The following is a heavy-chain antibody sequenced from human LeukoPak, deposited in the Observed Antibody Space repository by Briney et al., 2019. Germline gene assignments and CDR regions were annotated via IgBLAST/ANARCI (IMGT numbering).Heavy chain of an antibody. D-gene: IGHD6-19*01. CDR2: IVVGSGNT. V-gene: IGHV1-58*01. CDR1: GFTFTSSA. CDR3: AAGVVRPVAGTGGAFDI. J-gene: IGHJ3*02. Sequence: SVKVSCKASGFTFTSSAVQWVRQARGQRLEWIGWIVVGSGNTNYAQKFQERVTITRDMSTSTAYMELSSLRSEDTAVYYCAAGVVRPVAGTGGAFDIWGQGTMVTVSS.